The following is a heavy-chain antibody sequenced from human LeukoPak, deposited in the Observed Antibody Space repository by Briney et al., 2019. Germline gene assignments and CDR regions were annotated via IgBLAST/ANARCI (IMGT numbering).Heavy chain of an antibody. CDR1: GFTFSSYG. J-gene: IGHJ3*02. Sequence: PGGSLRLSCAASGFTFSSYGMHWVRQAPGKGLEWVAFIRYDGTNKYYADSVKGRFTISRDNSKNTLYLQMNSLRAEDTAVYYCEGERDIVVVPGTHNDAFDIWGQGTMVTVSS. CDR3: EGERDIVVVPGTHNDAFDI. D-gene: IGHD2-2*01. CDR2: IRYDGTNK. V-gene: IGHV3-30*02.